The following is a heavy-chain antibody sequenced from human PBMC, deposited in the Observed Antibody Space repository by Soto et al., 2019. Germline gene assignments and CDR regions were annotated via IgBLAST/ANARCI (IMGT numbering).Heavy chain of an antibody. CDR1: GGTFSTST. Sequence: QVQLVQSGAEVKEPGSSVKVSCKASGGTFSTSTFTWVRQAPGQGLEWMGRIIPILDTADYAQKFQGSVTITADKSTNTVVMELSSLKSEDTGIYYCVRDSPLGSDFSGYDAIDLWGQGTLVTVSP. J-gene: IGHJ4*02. V-gene: IGHV1-69*08. CDR3: VRDSPLGSDFSGYDAIDL. CDR2: IIPILDTA. D-gene: IGHD5-12*01.